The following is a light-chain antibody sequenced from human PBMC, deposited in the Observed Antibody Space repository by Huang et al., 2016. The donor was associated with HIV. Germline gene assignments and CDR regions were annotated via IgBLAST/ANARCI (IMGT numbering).Light chain of an antibody. Sequence: EIVLTQSPATVSLTPGERATISCRASQSVSSFLAWYQQKPGQAPRLLIYDASNRATGIPARFSGSVSGTDFTLTISSLEPEDFAVYYCQQVGTFGGGTKVEIK. CDR1: QSVSSF. V-gene: IGKV3-11*01. J-gene: IGKJ4*01. CDR2: DAS. CDR3: QQVGT.